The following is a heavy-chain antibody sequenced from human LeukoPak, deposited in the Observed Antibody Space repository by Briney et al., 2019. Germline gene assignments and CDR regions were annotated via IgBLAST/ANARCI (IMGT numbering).Heavy chain of an antibody. Sequence: SETLSLTCTVSGGSISSYYWSWIRQPAGKGLEWIGRIHTSGSTNYNPSLKSRVTMSADTSKNQFSLKLSSVTAADTAVYYCARLTDYYGSGSSRPYFDYWGQGTLVTVSS. V-gene: IGHV4-4*07. J-gene: IGHJ4*02. CDR2: IHTSGST. CDR3: ARLTDYYGSGSSRPYFDY. CDR1: GGSISSYY. D-gene: IGHD3-10*01.